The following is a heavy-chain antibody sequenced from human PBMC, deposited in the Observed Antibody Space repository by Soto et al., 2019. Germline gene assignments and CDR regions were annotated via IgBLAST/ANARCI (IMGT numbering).Heavy chain of an antibody. CDR3: ARAYLGRLPRRADYYYALDV. CDR1: GFTFSSYD. J-gene: IGHJ6*02. V-gene: IGHV3-13*05. Sequence: GGSLRLSCAASGFTFSSYDMHWVRQVPGKGLEWVSAIGSAHDPYYLGSVKGRFSISRENAKNSLYLQMNSLTTGDTAVYYCARAYLGRLPRRADYYYALDVWGQGTTVTVSS. CDR2: IGSAHDP. D-gene: IGHD1-26*01.